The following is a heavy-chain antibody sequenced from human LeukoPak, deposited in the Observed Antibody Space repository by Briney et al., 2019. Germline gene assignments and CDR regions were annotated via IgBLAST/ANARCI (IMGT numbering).Heavy chain of an antibody. J-gene: IGHJ4*02. V-gene: IGHV3-23*01. CDR1: GFTFSSYA. D-gene: IGHD3-22*01. Sequence: GGSLRLSCAASGFTFSSYAMSWVRQAPGKGLEWVSAISGSGGSKYYADSVKGRFTISRDNSKNTLYLQMNSLRAEDTAVYYCAKDLAYYYDSSGYYYVHYFDYWGQGTLVTVSS. CDR2: ISGSGGSK. CDR3: AKDLAYYYDSSGYYYVHYFDY.